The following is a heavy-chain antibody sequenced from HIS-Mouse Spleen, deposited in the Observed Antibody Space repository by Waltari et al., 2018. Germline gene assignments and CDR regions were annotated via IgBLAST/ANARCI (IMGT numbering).Heavy chain of an antibody. CDR1: GFSLSTSGMC. CDR3: ARIAEGYTSGWYAFDY. D-gene: IGHD6-19*01. J-gene: IGHJ4*02. V-gene: IGHV2-70*15. Sequence: QVTLRESGPALVKPTQTLTLTGTFSGFSLSTSGMCVSWIRQPPGKALEWLARIDWDDDKYYSTSLKTRLTISRDTSKNQVVLTMTNMDPLDTATYYCARIAEGYTSGWYAFDYWGQGTLVTVSS. CDR2: IDWDDDK.